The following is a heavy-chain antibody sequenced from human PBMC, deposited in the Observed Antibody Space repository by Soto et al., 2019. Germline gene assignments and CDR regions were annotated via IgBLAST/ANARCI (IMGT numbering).Heavy chain of an antibody. V-gene: IGHV4-31*03. CDR3: ARDSRLTKQPLHX. Sequence: LSLTCTVSGCSISSGVYYWSWIRQHPGKGLEWIGYIYYSGSTYYNPSLKSRVTISVDTSKNQFSLKLSSVTAADTAVYYCARDSRLTKQPLHXWGQVTLVTVSX. CDR2: IYYSGST. CDR1: GCSISSGVYY. J-gene: IGHJ4*02. D-gene: IGHD6-13*01.